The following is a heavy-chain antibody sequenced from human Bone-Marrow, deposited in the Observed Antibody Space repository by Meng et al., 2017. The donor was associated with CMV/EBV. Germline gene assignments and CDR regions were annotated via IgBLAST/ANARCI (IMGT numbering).Heavy chain of an antibody. CDR3: ARANRLAARPYHYWYFDL. V-gene: IGHV3-74*01. CDR1: TFSSYW. D-gene: IGHD2-2*01. Sequence: TFSSYWMHWVRQAPGQGLVWVSRINSDGSSTSYADSVKGRFTISRDNAKNTLYLQMTSLRAEDTAVYYCARANRLAARPYHYWYFDLWGRGTLVTVSS. CDR2: INSDGSST. J-gene: IGHJ2*01.